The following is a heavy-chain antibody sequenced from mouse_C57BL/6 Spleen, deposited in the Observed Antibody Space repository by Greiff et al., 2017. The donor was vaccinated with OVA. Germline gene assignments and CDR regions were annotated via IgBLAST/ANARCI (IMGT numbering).Heavy chain of an antibody. CDR3: AKRDGSTDWYFDV. V-gene: IGHV2-9*01. D-gene: IGHD1-1*01. CDR1: GFSLSRYG. J-gene: IGHJ1*03. CDR2: IWAGGNT. Sequence: VKLQESGPGLVAPSQSLSITCTVSGFSLSRYGIDWVRRPPGKSLEWLGVIWAGGNTNYNSALMSRLSISKDNSKSQVFLKMNSLQTDDTAMYYCAKRDGSTDWYFDVWGTGTTVTVSS.